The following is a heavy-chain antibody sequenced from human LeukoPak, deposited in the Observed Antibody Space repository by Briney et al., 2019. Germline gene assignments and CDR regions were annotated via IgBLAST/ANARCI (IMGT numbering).Heavy chain of an antibody. Sequence: SETLSLTCAVYGGSFSGYYWSWIRQPPGKGLEWIGYIYYSGSTNYNPSLKSRVTISVDTSKNQFSLKLSSVTAADTAVYYCARGYCSGGSCYLGSGPDAFDIWGQGTMVTVSS. V-gene: IGHV4-59*01. CDR2: IYYSGST. CDR1: GGSFSGYY. J-gene: IGHJ3*02. CDR3: ARGYCSGGSCYLGSGPDAFDI. D-gene: IGHD2-15*01.